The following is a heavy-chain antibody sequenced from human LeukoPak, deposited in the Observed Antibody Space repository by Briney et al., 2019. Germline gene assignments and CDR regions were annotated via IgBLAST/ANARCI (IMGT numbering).Heavy chain of an antibody. V-gene: IGHV4-39*01. D-gene: IGHD3-16*01. CDR2: VYYSGRT. J-gene: IGHJ3*02. Sequence: GSLRLSCAASGFTFSSYSMNWVRQAPGKGLEYIGSVYYSGRTYYNPSLKSRVTISLDTSTNQFSLRLTSVTAADTAVYYCARPLDTSLANPFDIWGHGTMVTVSS. CDR3: ARPLDTSLANPFDI. CDR1: GFTFSSYSMN.